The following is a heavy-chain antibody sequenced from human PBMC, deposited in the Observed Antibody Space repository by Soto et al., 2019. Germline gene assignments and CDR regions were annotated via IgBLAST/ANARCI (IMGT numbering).Heavy chain of an antibody. CDR1: GFTFSTYS. CDR2: ITKSSRTI. D-gene: IGHD5-12*01. J-gene: IGHJ6*02. V-gene: IGHV3-48*02. Sequence: EVQLVESGGGLVQPGVSLRLSCAASGFTFSTYSMNWVRQAPGKGLEWISYITKSSRTIYYADSVKGRFTICRDNAKNSLYLQMNSLRDEDTAVYYCTRDHGYGYGMDVWGQGTTVTVSS. CDR3: TRDHGYGYGMDV.